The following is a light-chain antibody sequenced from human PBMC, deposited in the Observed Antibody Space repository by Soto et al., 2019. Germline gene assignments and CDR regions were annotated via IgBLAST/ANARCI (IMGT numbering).Light chain of an antibody. Sequence: QSALTQPRSVSGSPGQSVTISCTGTSSDVCGYNYVSWYQQHPGKAPKLMIYDVSKRPSGVPDRFSGSKSGNTASLTISGLQAEDEADYYCCSYAGSYTFGVFGGGTKVTVL. CDR2: DVS. J-gene: IGLJ3*02. CDR1: SSDVCGYNY. V-gene: IGLV2-11*01. CDR3: CSYAGSYTFGV.